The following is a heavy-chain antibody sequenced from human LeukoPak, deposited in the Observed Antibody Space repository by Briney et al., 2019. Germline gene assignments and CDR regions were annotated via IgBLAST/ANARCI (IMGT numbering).Heavy chain of an antibody. J-gene: IGHJ4*02. Sequence: PGRSLRLSCAASGFTFDDFAMYWVRQAPRKGLEWVSGISWNSGGVGYVDSVKGRFTISRDNAKNSLYLQMTSLRVEDRALYYCSKKYYQQLLSAQPLDRPFDYWGQGTLVTVSS. V-gene: IGHV3-9*01. D-gene: IGHD2-2*01. CDR1: GFTFDDFA. CDR2: ISWNSGGV. CDR3: SKKYYQQLLSAQPLDRPFDY.